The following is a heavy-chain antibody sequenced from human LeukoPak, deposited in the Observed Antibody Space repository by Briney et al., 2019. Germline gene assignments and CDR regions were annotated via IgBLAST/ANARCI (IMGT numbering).Heavy chain of an antibody. D-gene: IGHD3-22*01. CDR1: GYTFTGYY. CDR3: ARDWDYYDSSGYPW. CDR2: INPNSGGT. Sequence: VASVKVSCKASGYTFTGYYMHWVRQAPGQGLEWMGWINPNSGGTNYAQKFQGRVTMTRDTSISTAYMELSRLRSDDTAVYYCARDWDYYDSSGYPWWGQGTLVTVSS. J-gene: IGHJ4*02. V-gene: IGHV1-2*02.